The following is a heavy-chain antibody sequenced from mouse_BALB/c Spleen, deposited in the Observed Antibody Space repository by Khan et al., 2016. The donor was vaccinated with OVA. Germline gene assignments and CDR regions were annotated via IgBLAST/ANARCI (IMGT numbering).Heavy chain of an antibody. Sequence: EVELVESGGGLVQPGGFLKLSCAASGFTFSSYGMSWVRQTPDKRLELVATINSNGGSTYYLDSVKGRFTISRDIAKNTLYLQMSSLKSEDTAMYYCARRARTINGGQGTTLTVSS. CDR2: INSNGGST. CDR3: ARRARTIN. D-gene: IGHD3-3*01. J-gene: IGHJ2*01. V-gene: IGHV5-6-3*01. CDR1: GFTFSSYG.